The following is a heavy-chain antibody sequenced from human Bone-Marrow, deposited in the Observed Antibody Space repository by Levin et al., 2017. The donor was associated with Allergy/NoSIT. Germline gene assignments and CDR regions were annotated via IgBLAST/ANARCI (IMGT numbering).Heavy chain of an antibody. CDR2: VSAYSGNT. CDR3: ARGHFPYYYYGMDV. J-gene: IGHJ6*02. V-gene: IGHV1-18*01. Sequence: WVRQSPGQGLEWMGWVSAYSGNTNYALNLQDRVTMTTDTATNTAYMELTSLRSDDTAIYYCARGHFPYYYYGMDVWGQGTTVVVSS.